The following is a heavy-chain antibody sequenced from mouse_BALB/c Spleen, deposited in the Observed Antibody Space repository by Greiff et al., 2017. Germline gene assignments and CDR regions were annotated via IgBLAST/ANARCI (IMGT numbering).Heavy chain of an antibody. CDR3: TRSELGRDYAMDY. CDR2: INPSNGGT. V-gene: IGHV1S81*02. J-gene: IGHJ4*01. CDR1: GYTFTSYY. Sequence: LVESGAELVKPGASVKLSCKASGYTFTSYYMYWVKQRPGQGLEWIGEINPSNGGTNFNEKFKSKATLTVDKSSSTAYMQLSSLTSEDSAVYYCTRSELGRDYAMDYWGQGTSVTVSS. D-gene: IGHD4-1*01.